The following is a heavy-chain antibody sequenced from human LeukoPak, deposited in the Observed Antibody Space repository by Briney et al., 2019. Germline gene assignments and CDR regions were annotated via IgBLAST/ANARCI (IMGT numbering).Heavy chain of an antibody. V-gene: IGHV1-69*05. CDR2: IIPIFGTA. D-gene: IGHD5-24*01. Sequence: ASVKVSCKASGGTFSSYAISWVRQAPGQGLEWMGGIIPIFGTANYAQKFQGRVTITTDESTSTAYMELSSLRSEDTAVYYCASSRGGYNYSFDYWGQGTPVTVSS. J-gene: IGHJ4*02. CDR1: GGTFSSYA. CDR3: ASSRGGYNYSFDY.